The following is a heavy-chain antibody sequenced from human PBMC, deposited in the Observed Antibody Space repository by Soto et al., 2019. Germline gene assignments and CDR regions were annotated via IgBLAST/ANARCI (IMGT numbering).Heavy chain of an antibody. CDR1: GFTFSSYG. V-gene: IGHV3-33*01. Sequence: QVQLVESGGGVVQPGRSLRLSCAASGFTFSSYGMHWVRQAPGKGLEWVAVIWYDGSNKYYADSVKGRFTISRDNSKNTLYLQMNSLRAEDTAVYYCARGIPQYCSGGSCYRSLDVWGQGTTVTVSS. CDR3: ARGIPQYCSGGSCYRSLDV. D-gene: IGHD2-15*01. CDR2: IWYDGSNK. J-gene: IGHJ6*02.